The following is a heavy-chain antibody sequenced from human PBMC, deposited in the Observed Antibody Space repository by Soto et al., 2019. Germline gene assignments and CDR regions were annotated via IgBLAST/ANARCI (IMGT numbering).Heavy chain of an antibody. Sequence: GGSPRLSCAASGFTFSSYAMKWVRQAPGKGLEWVSPISSSVTGTYYADSVKGRFTISRDNSKNTLYLQMNSLRAEDTALYYCAKDYLRASDYWGQGTLVTVSS. J-gene: IGHJ4*02. V-gene: IGHV3-23*01. CDR2: ISSSVTGT. D-gene: IGHD3-16*02. CDR3: AKDYLRASDY. CDR1: GFTFSSYA.